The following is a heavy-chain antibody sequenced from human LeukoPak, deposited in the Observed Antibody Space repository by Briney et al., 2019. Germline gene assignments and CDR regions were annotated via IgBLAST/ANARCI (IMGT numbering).Heavy chain of an antibody. D-gene: IGHD3-9*01. V-gene: IGHV4-59*01. Sequence: SETLSLTCTVSGGSISSYYWSWIRQPPGKGLEWIGYIYYSGSTNYNPSLKSRVTISVDTSKNQFSLKLSSVTAADTAVYYCARDLGYDILTGYPSWYYYGMDVWGQGTTVTVSS. CDR3: ARDLGYDILTGYPSWYYYGMDV. CDR1: GGSISSYY. CDR2: IYYSGST. J-gene: IGHJ6*02.